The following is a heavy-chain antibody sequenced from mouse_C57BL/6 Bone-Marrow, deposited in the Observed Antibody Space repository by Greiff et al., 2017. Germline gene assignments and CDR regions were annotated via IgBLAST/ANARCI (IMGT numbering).Heavy chain of an antibody. CDR1: GFTFSNYW. D-gene: IGHD1-1*01. V-gene: IGHV6-3*01. CDR3: TVITTVVAGDY. J-gene: IGHJ2*01. CDR2: IRLKSDNYAT. Sequence: EVQLVESGGGLVQPGGSMKLSCVASGFTFSNYWMNWVRQSPEKGLEWVAQIRLKSDNYATHYAESVKGRFTISRNDSKSSVYLQMNNLRAEDTGIYYCTVITTVVAGDYWGQGTTLTVSS.